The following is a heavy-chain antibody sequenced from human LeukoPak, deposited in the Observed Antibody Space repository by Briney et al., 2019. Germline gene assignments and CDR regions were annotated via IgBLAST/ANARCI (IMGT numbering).Heavy chain of an antibody. D-gene: IGHD6-19*01. CDR3: ARVSSSGWSPLDY. Sequence: ASVKVSCKASGYTFTGCYMHWVRQAPGQGLEWMGWINPNSGGTNYAQKFQGRVTMTRDTSISTAYMELSRLRSDDTAVYYCARVSSSGWSPLDYWGQGTLVTVSS. V-gene: IGHV1-2*02. CDR1: GYTFTGCY. J-gene: IGHJ4*02. CDR2: INPNSGGT.